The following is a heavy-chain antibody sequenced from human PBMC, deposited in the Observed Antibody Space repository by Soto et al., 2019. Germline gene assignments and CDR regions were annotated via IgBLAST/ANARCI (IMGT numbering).Heavy chain of an antibody. Sequence: ASVKVSCKASGFTSTSSAVQWVRQARGQRLEWIGWIVVGSRNTNYAQKFQERVTLTSDMSTTTAYMALSSLRSEETAVYYCAAGSYPYYDFWSGYFHPYYYYYGIDVSGQGTTV. D-gene: IGHD3-3*01. V-gene: IGHV1-58*01. CDR2: IVVGSRNT. CDR1: GFTSTSSA. CDR3: AAGSYPYYDFWSGYFHPYYYYYGIDV. J-gene: IGHJ6*02.